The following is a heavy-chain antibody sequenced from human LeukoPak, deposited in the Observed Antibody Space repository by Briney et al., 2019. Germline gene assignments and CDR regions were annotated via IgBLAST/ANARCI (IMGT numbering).Heavy chain of an antibody. J-gene: IGHJ6*03. Sequence: PGGSLRLSCAASGFTFSSYEMNWVRQAPGKGLEWVSYISSSGSTIYYADSVKGRFTISRDNAKNSLYLQMNSLRAEDTAVYYCARDGDYYDSSGPTYYYYMDVWGKGTTVTISS. CDR2: ISSSGSTI. V-gene: IGHV3-48*03. D-gene: IGHD3-22*01. CDR3: ARDGDYYDSSGPTYYYYMDV. CDR1: GFTFSSYE.